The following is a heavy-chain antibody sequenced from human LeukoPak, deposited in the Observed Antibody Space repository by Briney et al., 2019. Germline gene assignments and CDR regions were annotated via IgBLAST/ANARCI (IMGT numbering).Heavy chain of an antibody. D-gene: IGHD3-10*01. Sequence: GGSLRLSCAASGFTFSSYNMNWVRQAPGKGLEWVSSISSSSSYIYYADSVRGRFTISRDNAKNSLYLQINSLRAEDTAVYYCARDVYYYGSGSYYYYGMDVWGQGTTVTVSS. CDR2: ISSSSSYI. CDR3: ARDVYYYGSGSYYYYGMDV. CDR1: GFTFSSYN. V-gene: IGHV3-21*01. J-gene: IGHJ6*02.